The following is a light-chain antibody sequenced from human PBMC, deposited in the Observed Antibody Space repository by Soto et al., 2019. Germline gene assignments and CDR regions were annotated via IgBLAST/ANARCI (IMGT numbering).Light chain of an antibody. CDR1: QSVSSY. CDR2: DAS. V-gene: IGKV3-11*01. J-gene: IGKJ1*01. Sequence: EIVLTQSPATLSLSPGERATLSCRASQSVSSYLVWYQQKPGQAPRLLIYDASTRATGIPARFSGSGSGTDFTLTISRLEPEDFAVYHCQQYGSLSWTFGQGTKVDIK. CDR3: QQYGSLSWT.